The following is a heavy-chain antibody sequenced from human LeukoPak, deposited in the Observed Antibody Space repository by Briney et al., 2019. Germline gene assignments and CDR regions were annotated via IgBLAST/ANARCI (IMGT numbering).Heavy chain of an antibody. V-gene: IGHV4-59*01. CDR1: GGSISSYY. CDR3: AGNSITMVRGVITRTSLFYYYGMDV. Sequence: SETLSLTCTVSGGSISSYYWSWLRQRPGKGLEWMGYIYYSGSTNYNLSLKSGVTISVDTAKDQFSLKLSSVTAADEAVYYCAGNSITMVRGVITRTSLFYYYGMDVWGQGTTVTVSS. J-gene: IGHJ6*02. D-gene: IGHD3-10*01. CDR2: IYYSGST.